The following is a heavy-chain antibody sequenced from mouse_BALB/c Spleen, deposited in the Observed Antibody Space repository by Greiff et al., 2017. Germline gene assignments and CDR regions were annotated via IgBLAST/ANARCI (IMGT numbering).Heavy chain of an antibody. Sequence: EVKLMESGGGLVKPGGSLKLSCAASGFTFSSYAMSWVRQTPEKRLEWVASISSGGSTYYPDSVKGRFTISRDNARNILYLQMSSLRSEDTAMYYCARGGNYVGYYAMDYWGQGTSVTVSS. CDR2: ISSGGST. J-gene: IGHJ4*01. CDR1: GFTFSSYA. CDR3: ARGGNYVGYYAMDY. D-gene: IGHD2-1*01. V-gene: IGHV5-6-5*01.